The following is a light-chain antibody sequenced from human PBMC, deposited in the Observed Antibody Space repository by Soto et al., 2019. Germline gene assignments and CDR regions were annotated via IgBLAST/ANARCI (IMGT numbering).Light chain of an antibody. V-gene: IGKV1-5*01. CDR3: QHYNTYSPGT. J-gene: IGKJ1*01. Sequence: DIQMTQTHATLSAFAGDRVTVTCRASQSVSRWGAWYKEKPGRGPKLLSYDASTWQSGVPSRFIGSGSGKEFTLTITRLQPDYFATYYCQHYNTYSPGTFGQGTRVEVK. CDR2: DAS. CDR1: QSVSRW.